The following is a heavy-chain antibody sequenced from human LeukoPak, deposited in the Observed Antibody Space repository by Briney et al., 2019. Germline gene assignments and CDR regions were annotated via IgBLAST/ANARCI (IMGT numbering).Heavy chain of an antibody. CDR3: ARAPRGYYYYYMDV. V-gene: IGHV4-38-2*02. D-gene: IGHD3-10*01. CDR1: GYSISTGYY. Sequence: SETLSLTCTVSGYSISTGYYWGWIRQPPGKGLQWIGSIYRTGSTYYNPSLKSRVTISVDTSKNQFSLKLSSVTAADTAVYYCARAPRGYYYYYMDVWGKGTTVTVSS. J-gene: IGHJ6*03. CDR2: IYRTGST.